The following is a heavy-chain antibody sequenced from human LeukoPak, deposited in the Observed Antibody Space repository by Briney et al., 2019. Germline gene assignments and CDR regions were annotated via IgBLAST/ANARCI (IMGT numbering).Heavy chain of an antibody. V-gene: IGHV1-2*02. CDR2: INPNSGGT. D-gene: IGHD3-3*01. CDR3: ARGRTMTAFDI. Sequence: ASVKVSCKASGYTFTGYYMHWVRQAPGQGLEWMGWINPNSGGTNYAQKFQGRVTMTRDTSISTAYMELGSLRSEDTAVYYCARGRTMTAFDIWGQGTMVTVSS. CDR1: GYTFTGYY. J-gene: IGHJ3*02.